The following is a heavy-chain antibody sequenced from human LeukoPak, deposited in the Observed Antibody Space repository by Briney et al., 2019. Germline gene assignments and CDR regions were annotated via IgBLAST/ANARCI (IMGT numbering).Heavy chain of an antibody. V-gene: IGHV4-34*01. CDR2: INHSGST. Sequence: SETLSLTCAVYGGSFSGCYWSWIRQPPGKGLEWIGEINHSGSTNYNPSLKSRVTISVDTSKNQFSLKLSSVTAADTAVYYCARGRATMVRGVSRPFDYWGQGTLVTVSS. CDR1: GGSFSGCY. J-gene: IGHJ4*02. CDR3: ARGRATMVRGVSRPFDY. D-gene: IGHD3-10*01.